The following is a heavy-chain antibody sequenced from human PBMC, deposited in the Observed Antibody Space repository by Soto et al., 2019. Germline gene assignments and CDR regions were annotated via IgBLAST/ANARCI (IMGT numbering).Heavy chain of an antibody. CDR1: GGSFRGFY. V-gene: IGHV4-34*01. CDR3: AINYGTLIGANYFDY. Sequence: PSETLSLTCAVSGGSFRGFYWTWIRQSPGKGLEWLGDINHVGITNYNPSLKSRVSIPVDTSKSQFSLKLSSVTAADTAVYYCAINYGTLIGANYFDYWGQGALVTVSS. CDR2: INHVGIT. J-gene: IGHJ4*02. D-gene: IGHD1-1*01.